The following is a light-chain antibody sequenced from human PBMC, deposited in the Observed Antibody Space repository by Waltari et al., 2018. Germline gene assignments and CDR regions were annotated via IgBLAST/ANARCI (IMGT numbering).Light chain of an antibody. CDR3: GTWDTNLSAWV. V-gene: IGLV1-51*02. CDR1: DFKIEKKF. J-gene: IGLJ3*02. Sequence: QSVLTQPPSVSAAPGQKVTISCSGSDFKIEKKFVSWYQQLPGTAPKLLIFENKRRPYGVPNRFAGSKSGTSAALGITGLQTGDEADYYCGTWDTNLSAWVFGGGTKLTVL. CDR2: ENK.